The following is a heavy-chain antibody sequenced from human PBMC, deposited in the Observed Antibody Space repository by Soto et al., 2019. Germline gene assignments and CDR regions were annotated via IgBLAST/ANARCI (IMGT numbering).Heavy chain of an antibody. D-gene: IGHD2-2*01. CDR2: IKQDGSEK. V-gene: IGHV3-7*01. Sequence: GGSLRLSCAASGFTFSSYWMSWVRQAPGKGLEWVANIKQDGSEKYYVDSVKGRFTISRDNAKNSLYLQMNSLRAEDTAVYYRARDTVVPAAFYYYYYGMDVWGQGTTVTVSS. CDR3: ARDTVVPAAFYYYYYGMDV. J-gene: IGHJ6*02. CDR1: GFTFSSYW.